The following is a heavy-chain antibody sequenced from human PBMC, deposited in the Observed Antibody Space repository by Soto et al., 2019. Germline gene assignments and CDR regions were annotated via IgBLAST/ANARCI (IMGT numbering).Heavy chain of an antibody. J-gene: IGHJ4*02. CDR1: GGSLRNSV. CDR3: ARLGHPGH. V-gene: IGHV1-69*01. CDR2: VIPILGTA. Sequence: QVQLVQSGAEVKKPGSSAKVSCTASGGSLRNSVISWVRQAPAQRLEWMGGVIPILGTANYAQKFQGRVTMTADEATSTAYMDLSSLSPDDTAVYYCARLGHPGHWGPGTLVIVSS.